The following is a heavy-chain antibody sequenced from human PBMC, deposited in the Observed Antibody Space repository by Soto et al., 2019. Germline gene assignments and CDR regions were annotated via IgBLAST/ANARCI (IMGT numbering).Heavy chain of an antibody. Sequence: GGSLRLSCAASGFTFSSYSMNWVRQAPGKGLEWVSYISSSSSTIYYADSVKGRFTISRDNAKNSLYLQMNSLRAEDTAVYYCARDRRRSTELLHRAFDIWGQGTMVTVSS. CDR3: ARDRRRSTELLHRAFDI. V-gene: IGHV3-48*01. CDR2: ISSSSSTI. CDR1: GFTFSSYS. J-gene: IGHJ3*02. D-gene: IGHD2-15*01.